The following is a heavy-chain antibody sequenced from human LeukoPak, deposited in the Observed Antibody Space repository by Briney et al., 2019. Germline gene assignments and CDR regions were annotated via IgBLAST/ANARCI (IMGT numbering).Heavy chain of an antibody. J-gene: IGHJ6*02. V-gene: IGHV3-30-3*01. Sequence: QPGRSLRLSCAASGFTFSSYAMHWVRQAPGKGLEWVAVISYDGSNKYYADSVKGRFTISRDNSKNTLYLQMNSLRAEDTAVYYRARDGAVAGDYYYGMDVWGQGTTVTVSS. CDR3: ARDGAVAGDYYYGMDV. CDR2: ISYDGSNK. D-gene: IGHD6-19*01. CDR1: GFTFSSYA.